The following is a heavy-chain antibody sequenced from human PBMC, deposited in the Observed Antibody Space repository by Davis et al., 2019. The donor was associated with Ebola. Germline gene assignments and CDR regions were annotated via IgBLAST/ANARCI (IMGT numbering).Heavy chain of an antibody. CDR2: TYYSSKWHY. V-gene: IGHV6-1*01. CDR3: AIGWIRTKIDN. Sequence: HSQTLSLTRAISGDRVPTNSGGWNWIRQSPSRSLEWLGSTYYSSKWHYDYAESVKSRISIKPDTSKNQFSLQLNSVNPEDTAVYYCAIGWIRTKIDNWGQGTLVTVSS. J-gene: IGHJ4*02. CDR1: GDRVPTNSGG. D-gene: IGHD1-1*01.